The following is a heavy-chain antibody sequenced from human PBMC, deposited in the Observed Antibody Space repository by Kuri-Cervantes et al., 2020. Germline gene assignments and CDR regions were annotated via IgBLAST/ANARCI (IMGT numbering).Heavy chain of an antibody. CDR2: MNPNSGNT. V-gene: IGHV1-8*01. D-gene: IGHD6-13*01. J-gene: IGHJ4*02. CDR1: GYTFTSYD. Sequence: ASVKVSCKASGYTFTSYDINWVRQATGQGLEWMGWMNPNSGNTGYAQKFQGRVTTTRNTSISTAYMELSSLRSEDTAVYYCATRYSSSWYPYDYWGQGTLVTVSS. CDR3: ATRYSSSWYPYDY.